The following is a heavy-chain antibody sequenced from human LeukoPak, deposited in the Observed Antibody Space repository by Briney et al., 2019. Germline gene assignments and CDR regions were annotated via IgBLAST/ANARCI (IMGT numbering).Heavy chain of an antibody. Sequence: GGSLRLSCAASGFTFSSYGMNWVRQAPGKGLEWVSYISSSGSIIYYADSVKGRFTISRDNAKNSLYLQMNSLRAEDTAVYYCARDRGGWGDFDNWGQGTLVTVSS. CDR3: ARDRGGWGDFDN. D-gene: IGHD6-19*01. V-gene: IGHV3-48*04. CDR1: GFTFSSYG. CDR2: ISSSGSII. J-gene: IGHJ4*02.